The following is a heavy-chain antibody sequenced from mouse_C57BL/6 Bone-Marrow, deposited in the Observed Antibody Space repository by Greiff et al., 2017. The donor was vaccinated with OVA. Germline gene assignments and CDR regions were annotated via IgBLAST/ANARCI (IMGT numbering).Heavy chain of an antibody. CDR3: ARRTSLGYGNSLWYCDV. V-gene: IGHV1-39*01. Sequence: VQLQQSGPELVKPGASVKISCKASGYSFTDYNMNWVKQSNGKSLEWIGVINPNYGTTSYNQKFKGKATLTVDHSSSTAYMQLNSLTSEDSAVYYCARRTSLGYGNSLWYCDVWGTGTTVTVSS. CDR1: GYSFTDYN. D-gene: IGHD2-1*01. CDR2: INPNYGTT. J-gene: IGHJ1*03.